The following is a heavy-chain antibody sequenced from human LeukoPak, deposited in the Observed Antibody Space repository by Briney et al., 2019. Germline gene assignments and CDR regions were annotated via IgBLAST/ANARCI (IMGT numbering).Heavy chain of an antibody. CDR2: IYPAHSDT. CDR3: ARHGPKSFWSGYYEEGEFDY. V-gene: IGHV5-51*01. CDR1: GYRFTSFW. D-gene: IGHD3-3*01. J-gene: IGHJ4*02. Sequence: PGESLRISCKASGYRFTSFWFGWVRQMPGKGLEWMGLIYPAHSDTKYSPSYQGQVTMSADKSINTAYLQWHSLKASDTAMYYCARHGPKSFWSGYYEEGEFDYWGQGTLVTVSS.